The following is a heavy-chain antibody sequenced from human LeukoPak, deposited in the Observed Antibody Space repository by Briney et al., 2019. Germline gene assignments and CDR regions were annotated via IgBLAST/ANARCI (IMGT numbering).Heavy chain of an antibody. V-gene: IGHV1-3*01. CDR1: GYTFTSYA. D-gene: IGHD1-20*01. CDR2: INAGNGNT. Sequence: GASVKVSCTASGYTFTSYAMHWVRQAPGQRLEWMGWINAGNGNTKYSQKFQGRVTITRDTSASTAYMELSSLRSEDTAVYYCASDPNWNYYYYGMDAWGQGTTVTVSS. CDR3: ASDPNWNYYYYGMDA. J-gene: IGHJ6*02.